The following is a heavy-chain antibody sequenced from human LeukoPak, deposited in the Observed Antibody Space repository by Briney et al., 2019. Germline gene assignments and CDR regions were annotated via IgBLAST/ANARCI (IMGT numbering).Heavy chain of an antibody. J-gene: IGHJ4*02. D-gene: IGHD3-16*01. CDR1: GGSISSYY. CDR3: ARDKSGGSRLDS. Sequence: SETLSLTCIVSGGSISSYYWSWIRQPPGKGLEWIGYIYYSGSANYNPSLKSRVIISVDTSENHFSLKPSSVTAADAAVYYCARDKSGGSRLDSWGQGTLVTVSS. V-gene: IGHV4-59*01. CDR2: IYYSGSA.